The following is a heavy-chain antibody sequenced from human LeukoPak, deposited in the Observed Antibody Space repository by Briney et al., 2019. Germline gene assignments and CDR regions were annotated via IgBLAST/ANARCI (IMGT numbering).Heavy chain of an antibody. CDR1: GASISSGDYH. V-gene: IGHV4-30-4*02. Sequence: SETLSLTCTVSGASISSGDYHWNWIRQPPGKGLEWIGFIHDSGSTYYNPSLKSRVTISVDTSKNQYSLKRSSVTAADTAEYYWSARIAAHNAFDIWGQGTMVTVSS. CDR3: SARIAAHNAFDI. CDR2: IHDSGST. D-gene: IGHD6-6*01. J-gene: IGHJ3*02.